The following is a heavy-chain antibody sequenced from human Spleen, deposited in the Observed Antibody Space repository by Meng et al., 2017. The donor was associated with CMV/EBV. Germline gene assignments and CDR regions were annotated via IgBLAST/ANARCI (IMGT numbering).Heavy chain of an antibody. CDR1: GYTFTSYS. CDR2: IITYNGNT. D-gene: IGHD3-10*01. Sequence: ASVKVSCKTSGYTFTSYSISWVRQAPGQGLEWMGWIITYNGNTNYAQKFQGRVTMTTDTSTSTVYMELRSLRSDDTAVYYCARDGGFPRGGFDYWGQGTLVTVSS. CDR3: ARDGGFPRGGFDY. V-gene: IGHV1-18*04. J-gene: IGHJ4*02.